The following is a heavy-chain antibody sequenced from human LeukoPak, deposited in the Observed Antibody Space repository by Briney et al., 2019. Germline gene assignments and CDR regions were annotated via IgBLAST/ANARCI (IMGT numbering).Heavy chain of an antibody. CDR1: GYSFTNYG. J-gene: IGHJ4*02. D-gene: IGHD3-3*01. CDR2: INTNTGNP. V-gene: IGHV7-4-1*01. CDR3: ARIGYNTLDY. Sequence: ASVKVSCKTSGYSFTNYGIHWVRQAPGQGVEWMGWINTNTGNPSYALDFTGRLVLSLDTSVSTADLHLDSLKAEDTAVYYCARIGYNTLDYWGQGTLVTVSS.